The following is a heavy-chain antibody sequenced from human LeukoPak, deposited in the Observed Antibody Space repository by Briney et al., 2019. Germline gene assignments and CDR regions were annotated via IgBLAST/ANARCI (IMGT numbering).Heavy chain of an antibody. CDR1: GGSISSSSYY. CDR2: IYYSGST. J-gene: IGHJ5*02. CDR3: TRDKGVVAQYNWFDP. Sequence: PSETLSLACTVSGGSISSSSYYWGWIRQPPGKGLEWIGSIYYSGSTYYNPSLKSRVTISVDTSKNQFSLQLNSVTPEDTAVYYCTRDKGVVAQYNWFDPWGQGTLVTVSS. V-gene: IGHV4-39*02. D-gene: IGHD2-15*01.